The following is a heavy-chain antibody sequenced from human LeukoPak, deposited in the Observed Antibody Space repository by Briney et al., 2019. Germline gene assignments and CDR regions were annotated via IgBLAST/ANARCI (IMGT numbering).Heavy chain of an antibody. CDR1: GDSVSSNSAA. CDR2: TYYRSKTNN. Sequence: SQTHPLTCAISGDSVSSNSAAWNWIRQSPSRGLEWLGRTYYRSKTNNNSALSLKSRISINPDTSKNQLSLRPISVAAEDTAVCYCARGGRVTTVFEFGYWGQGTLVTVSS. J-gene: IGHJ4*01. CDR3: ARGGRVTTVFEFGY. D-gene: IGHD4-17*01. V-gene: IGHV6-1*01.